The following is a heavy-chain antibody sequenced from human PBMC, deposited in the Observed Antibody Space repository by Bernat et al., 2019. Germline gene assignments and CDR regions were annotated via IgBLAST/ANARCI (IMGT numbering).Heavy chain of an antibody. Sequence: QLQLQESGPGLVKPSETLSLTCTVSAGSISSNNYFWGWIREPPGKGLEWIGSVYSSGSTYYNPSLKGRVTISVDTSKNPFSLKLRCVTAADKAVYYCATPWRATYYYGSSGYYGWDAFDSWGQGTMVTVSS. CDR2: VYSSGST. V-gene: IGHV4-39*01. J-gene: IGHJ3*02. CDR3: ATPWRATYYYGSSGYYGWDAFDS. D-gene: IGHD3-22*01. CDR1: AGSISSNNYF.